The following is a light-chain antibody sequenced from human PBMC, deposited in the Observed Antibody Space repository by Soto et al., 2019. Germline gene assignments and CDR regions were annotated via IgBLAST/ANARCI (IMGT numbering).Light chain of an antibody. CDR3: QQSYSAPYT. CDR1: QSITGY. Sequence: DIQMTQSPSSLSASVGDRVTITCRASQSITGYLNWYQQKPGKVPKLLIYAASTLQSGVPSRFSGSGSGTDFTLTLSSLQAEDSATYYCQQSYSAPYTLGQGTNLEIK. J-gene: IGKJ2*01. CDR2: AAS. V-gene: IGKV1-39*01.